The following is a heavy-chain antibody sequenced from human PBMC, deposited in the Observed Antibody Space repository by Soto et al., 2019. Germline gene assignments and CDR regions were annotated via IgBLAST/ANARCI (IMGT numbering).Heavy chain of an antibody. D-gene: IGHD3-22*01. J-gene: IGHJ6*02. CDR1: GYTFTSYY. CDR3: ARDFWLHYYDRLGDGMYV. Sequence: QVQLVQSGAEVKKPGASVKVSCKASGYTFTSYYMHWVRQAPGQGLEWMGIINPSGGSTSYAQKFQGRVTMTRDTSMSTGYMELSSLRSEDTAVYYCARDFWLHYYDRLGDGMYVWGQGTTVTVSS. CDR2: INPSGGST. V-gene: IGHV1-46*01.